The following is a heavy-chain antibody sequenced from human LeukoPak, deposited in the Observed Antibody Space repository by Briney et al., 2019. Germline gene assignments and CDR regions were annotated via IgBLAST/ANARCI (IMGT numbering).Heavy chain of an antibody. CDR1: GFTFDDYA. CDR2: ISWNSGSI. CDR3: AKDRPSGGWYAPLFDY. V-gene: IGHV3-9*03. D-gene: IGHD6-19*01. Sequence: GGSLRLSCAASGFTFDDYAMHWVRHAPGKGLEWVSGISWNSGSIGYADSVKGRFTISRDNAKNSLYLQMNSLRAEDMALYYCAKDRPSGGWYAPLFDYWGQGTLVTVSS. J-gene: IGHJ4*02.